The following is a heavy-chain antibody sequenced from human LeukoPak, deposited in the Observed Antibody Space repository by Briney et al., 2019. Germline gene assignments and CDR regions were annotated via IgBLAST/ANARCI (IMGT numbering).Heavy chain of an antibody. V-gene: IGHV4-34*01. CDR1: GFTFSNY. J-gene: IGHJ4*02. CDR3: ARRYYFDY. CDR2: INHSGSA. Sequence: GSLRLSCAASGFTFSNYWSWIRQPPGKGLEWIGEINHSGSANYNPSLKSRVTISVDTSKNQFSLKLSSVTAADTAVYYCARRYYFDYWGQGTLVTVSS.